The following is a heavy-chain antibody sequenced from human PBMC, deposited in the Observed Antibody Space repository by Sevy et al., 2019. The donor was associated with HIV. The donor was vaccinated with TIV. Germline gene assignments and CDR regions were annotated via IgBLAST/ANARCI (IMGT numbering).Heavy chain of an antibody. CDR2: IYSGAGT. D-gene: IGHD3-22*01. Sequence: GGSLRLSCAASGFTVSSNYMSWVRQAPGKGLEWVSVIYSGAGTYYADSVKGRFTISRDNSKNSLYLQMNSLRAEDTALYYCARGLDERSGFYSFDYWGQGTLVTVSS. CDR3: ARGLDERSGFYSFDY. CDR1: GFTVSSNY. J-gene: IGHJ4*02. V-gene: IGHV3-66*02.